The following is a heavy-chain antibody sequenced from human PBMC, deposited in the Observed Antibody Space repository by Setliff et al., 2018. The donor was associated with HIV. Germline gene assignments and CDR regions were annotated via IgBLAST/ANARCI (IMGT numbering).Heavy chain of an antibody. CDR2: IKSKTDGGTT. CDR1: GFTFSTYW. J-gene: IGHJ4*02. V-gene: IGHV3-15*01. Sequence: PGGSLRLSCAASGFTFSTYWMSWVRQAPGKGLEWVGRIKSKTDGGTTDYAAPVKGRFTISRDDSKNTLYLQMNSLKTEDTSASTAYMGLSSLRSEDTAVYHCARDNRLAGLDYWGQGTLVTVSS. D-gene: IGHD6-19*01. CDR3: YMGLSSLRSEDTAVYHCARDNRLAGLDY.